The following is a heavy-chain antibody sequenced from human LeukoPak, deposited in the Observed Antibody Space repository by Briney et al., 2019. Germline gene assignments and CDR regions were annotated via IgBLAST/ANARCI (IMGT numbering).Heavy chain of an antibody. Sequence: PSQTLSLTCTVSGGSISSGDYYWRWIRQPPGKGLEWIGYIYYSGSTYYNPSLKSRVTISVDTSKNQFSLKLSSVTAADTAVYYCARATYYYGSGSYPLHYFDYWGQETLVTVSS. CDR3: ARATYYYGSGSYPLHYFDY. J-gene: IGHJ4*02. V-gene: IGHV4-30-4*01. CDR2: IYYSGST. CDR1: GGSISSGDYY. D-gene: IGHD3-10*01.